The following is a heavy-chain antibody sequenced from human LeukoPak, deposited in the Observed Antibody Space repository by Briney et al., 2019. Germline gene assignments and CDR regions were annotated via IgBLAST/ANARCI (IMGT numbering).Heavy chain of an antibody. Sequence: GASVKVSCTASGYTFTSYAMHWVRQAPGQRLEWMGWINAGNGNTKYSQKFQGRVTITRDTSASTAYMELSSLRSEDTAVYYCARDGAYYDSGSYYNNYFDYWGQGTLVTVSS. CDR2: INAGNGNT. J-gene: IGHJ4*02. V-gene: IGHV1-3*01. CDR1: GYTFTSYA. CDR3: ARDGAYYDSGSYYNNYFDY. D-gene: IGHD3-10*01.